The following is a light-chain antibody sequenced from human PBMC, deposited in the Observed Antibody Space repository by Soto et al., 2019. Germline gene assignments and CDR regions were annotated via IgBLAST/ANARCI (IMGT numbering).Light chain of an antibody. CDR1: QSVSNSY. J-gene: IGKJ1*01. Sequence: EIVLTQSPGTLSLSPGERATLSCRASQSVSNSYLAWYQQKLGQAPRLLIYGASTKAPGIPDRFSGSGSGTDFTLTMSRLEPEDFALYSCQQYGSSTRTFGQGNKVELK. V-gene: IGKV3-20*01. CDR2: GAS. CDR3: QQYGSSTRT.